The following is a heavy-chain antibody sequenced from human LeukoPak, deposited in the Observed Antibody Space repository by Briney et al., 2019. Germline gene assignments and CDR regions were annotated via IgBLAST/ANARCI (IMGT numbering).Heavy chain of an antibody. V-gene: IGHV3-48*02. D-gene: IGHD1-26*01. Sequence: GGSLRLSCAASGFTFSSYGMNWVRQAPGKGREWVSYLSSGNTMYYADSVKGRFTISRDNAKNSLFLQMISPRDEDTAVYYCARYEVGAFDIWGQGTMVTVSS. CDR3: ARYEVGAFDI. J-gene: IGHJ3*02. CDR2: LSSGNTM. CDR1: GFTFSSYG.